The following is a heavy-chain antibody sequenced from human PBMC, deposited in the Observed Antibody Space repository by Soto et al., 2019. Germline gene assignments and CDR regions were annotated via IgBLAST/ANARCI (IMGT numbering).Heavy chain of an antibody. J-gene: IGHJ4*02. CDR3: ARTYYYDSSEPLYYFDY. CDR1: GFTFSSYA. Sequence: GGSLRLSCAASGFTFSSYAMHWVRQAPGKGLEWVAVISYDGSNKYYADSVKGRFTISRDNSKNTLYLQMNSLRAEDTAVYYCARTYYYDSSEPLYYFDYWGQGTLVTVSS. V-gene: IGHV3-30-3*01. CDR2: ISYDGSNK. D-gene: IGHD3-22*01.